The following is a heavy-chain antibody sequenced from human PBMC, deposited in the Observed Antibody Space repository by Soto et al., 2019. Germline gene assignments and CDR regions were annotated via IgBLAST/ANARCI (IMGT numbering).Heavy chain of an antibody. V-gene: IGHV3-11*01. CDR2: ISSSGSII. J-gene: IGHJ4*02. CDR1: GFTFSDNY. CDR3: AKCAGDTTTSCYRGIDY. Sequence: GGSLRLSCAASGFTFSDNYMSWIRQAPGKGLEWVSYISSSGSIIYYADSVKGRLTISRDNAKNSLYLQMNSLRAEDTAVYYCAKCAGDTTTSCYRGIDYWGRGTLVTVSS. D-gene: IGHD2-2*02.